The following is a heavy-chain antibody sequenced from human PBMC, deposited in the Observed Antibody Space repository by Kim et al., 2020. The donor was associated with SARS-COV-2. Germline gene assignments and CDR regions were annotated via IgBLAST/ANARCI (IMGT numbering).Heavy chain of an antibody. CDR1: GFTFSSYA. J-gene: IGHJ4*02. CDR3: ARGFITMVRGVMDY. Sequence: GGSLRLSCAASGFTFSSYAMNWVRQAPGKGLEWVAVISYDGSNKYYADSVKGRFTISRDNSKNTLYLQMNSLRAEDTAVYYCARGFITMVRGVMDYWGQGTRVTVSS. D-gene: IGHD3-10*01. CDR2: ISYDGSNK. V-gene: IGHV3-30*04.